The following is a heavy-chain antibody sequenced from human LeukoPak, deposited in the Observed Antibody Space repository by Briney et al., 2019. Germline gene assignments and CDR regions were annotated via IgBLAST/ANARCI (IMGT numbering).Heavy chain of an antibody. J-gene: IGHJ4*02. CDR2: ISSSGDTI. D-gene: IGHD1-1*01. CDR1: GFTFSSYE. V-gene: IGHV3-48*03. CDR3: ARGYSYFGF. Sequence: GGSLRLSCAASGFTFSSYEMNWVRQAPGEGLEWVSYISSSGDTIYYADSVKGRFTISRDNAKNSLYLQMNSLRAEDTAVYYCARGYSYFGFWGQGTLVTVSS.